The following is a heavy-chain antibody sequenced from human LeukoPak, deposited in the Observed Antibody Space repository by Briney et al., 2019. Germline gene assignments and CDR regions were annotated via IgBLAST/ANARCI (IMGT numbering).Heavy chain of an antibody. D-gene: IGHD2-15*01. CDR1: GYTFTGYY. V-gene: IGHV1-2*02. CDR2: INPNSGGT. J-gene: IGHJ4*02. Sequence: ASVKVSCKASGYTFTGYYMHWVRQAPGQGLEWMGWINPNSGGTNYAQKFQGRVTMTRDTSISTAYMELSSLRSEDTAVYYCARASRGYCSGGSCYAYWGQGTLVTVSS. CDR3: ARASRGYCSGGSCYAY.